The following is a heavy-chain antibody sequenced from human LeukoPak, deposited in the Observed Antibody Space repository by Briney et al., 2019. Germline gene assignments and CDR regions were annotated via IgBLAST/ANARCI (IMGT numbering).Heavy chain of an antibody. CDR2: IKQDGSEK. Sequence: GGSLRLSCAASGFTFSSYWMSWVRQAPGKGLEWVANIKQDGSEKYYVDSVKGRFTISRDNSKNTLYLQMNSLRAEDTAVYYCAKGVYSSGPTSDYWGQGTLVTVSS. D-gene: IGHD6-19*01. J-gene: IGHJ4*02. V-gene: IGHV3-7*03. CDR3: AKGVYSSGPTSDY. CDR1: GFTFSSYW.